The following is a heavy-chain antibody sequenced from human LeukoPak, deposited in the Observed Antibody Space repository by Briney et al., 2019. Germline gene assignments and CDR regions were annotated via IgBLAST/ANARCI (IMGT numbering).Heavy chain of an antibody. V-gene: IGHV3-53*01. J-gene: IGHJ4*02. D-gene: IGHD5-24*01. CDR3: ASDGYNYFEF. CDR1: GGSISSISYY. CDR2: IYTDGTT. Sequence: PSETLSLTCTVSGGSISSISYYWGWIRQAPGKGLEWISLIYTDGTTTFYADSVKDRCTLSRDNSKNTFYLHMNGLRPEDTAVYYCASDGYNYFEFWGQGTLVIVSS.